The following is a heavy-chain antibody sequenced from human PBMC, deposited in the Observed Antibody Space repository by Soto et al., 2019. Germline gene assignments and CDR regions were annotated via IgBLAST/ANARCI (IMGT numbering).Heavy chain of an antibody. D-gene: IGHD3-3*01. V-gene: IGHV4-39*01. CDR2: IYYSGNT. Sequence: PSETLSLTCTVSGGSISSGRFYWGWIRQPPGKGLERIASIYYSGNTYYNPSLESRVTIAVDTSKNEFSLKLRSVIAADTAVYYCARHDDLWSDYNYYYYYYGMDVWGQGTTVTVSS. CDR3: ARHDDLWSDYNYYYYYYGMDV. J-gene: IGHJ6*02. CDR1: GGSISSGRFY.